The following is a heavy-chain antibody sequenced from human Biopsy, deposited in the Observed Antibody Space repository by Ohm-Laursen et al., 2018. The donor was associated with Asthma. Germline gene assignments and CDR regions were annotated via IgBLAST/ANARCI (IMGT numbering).Heavy chain of an antibody. Sequence: SLRLSCSASGFAVSRDHMFWVRQAPGKGLEWVSVIYNDGRAYYADSVKGRFTVSRDNSKNTLFLQMNSLRAEDTAVYYCTRTTTVTTTYAMDVWAEGPRSPSP. CDR3: TRTTTVTTTYAMDV. D-gene: IGHD4-17*01. CDR2: IYNDGRA. CDR1: GFAVSRDH. V-gene: IGHV3-53*01. J-gene: IGHJ6*02.